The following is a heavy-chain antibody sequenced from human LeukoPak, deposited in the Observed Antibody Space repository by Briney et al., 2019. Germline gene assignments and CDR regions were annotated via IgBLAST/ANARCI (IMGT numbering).Heavy chain of an antibody. D-gene: IGHD6-13*01. Sequence: GGSLRLSCAASGFTFSSYGMHWVRQAPGKGLEWVAVISCDGNNVYYAGSVKGRFTISRDNSKNTLYLEMNSLRAEDTAVYFCARLTSSRSIDYWGQGTLVTVSS. CDR1: GFTFSSYG. J-gene: IGHJ4*02. CDR2: ISCDGNNV. CDR3: ARLTSSRSIDY. V-gene: IGHV3-33*01.